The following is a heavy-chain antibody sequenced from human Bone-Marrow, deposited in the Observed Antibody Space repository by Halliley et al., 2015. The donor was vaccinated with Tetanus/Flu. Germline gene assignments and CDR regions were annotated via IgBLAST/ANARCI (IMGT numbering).Heavy chain of an antibody. CDR2: IYHSGST. J-gene: IGHJ6*02. CDR1: GYSISSGYY. Sequence: LRLSCAVSGYSISSGYYWGWIRQPPGKGLEWIGSIYHSGSTHYTPSLKSRVTISVDTSKNQFSLNLNSVTAADTAVYYCARDSQYADHEDNLALYGMDVWGQGTTVTVSS. V-gene: IGHV4-38-2*02. D-gene: IGHD1-1*01. CDR3: ARDSQYADHEDNLALYGMDV.